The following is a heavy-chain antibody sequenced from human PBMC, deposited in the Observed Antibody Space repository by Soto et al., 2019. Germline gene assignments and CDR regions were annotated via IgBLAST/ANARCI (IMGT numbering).Heavy chain of an antibody. J-gene: IGHJ3*02. V-gene: IGHV4-61*01. D-gene: IGHD3-10*01. Sequence: PSEPLSLTCTVSGGSVSSGSYCWSWIRQPAGKGLEWIGYIYYSGSTNYNPSLKSRVTISVDTSKNQFSLKLSSVTAADTAVYYCARGGVRGSDAFDIWGQGTMVTVSS. CDR2: IYYSGST. CDR1: GGSVSSGSYC. CDR3: ARGGVRGSDAFDI.